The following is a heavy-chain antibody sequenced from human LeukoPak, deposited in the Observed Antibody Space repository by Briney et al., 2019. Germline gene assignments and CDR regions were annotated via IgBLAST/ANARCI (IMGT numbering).Heavy chain of an antibody. D-gene: IGHD3-10*01. CDR2: IYYSGST. CDR1: GGSFSLCY. J-gene: IGHJ3*02. CDR3: ASAPRGAQDAFDI. V-gene: IGHV4-34*01. Sequence: SETLSLTCAVYGGSFSLCYWTWIRQSPGKGLEWIGSIYYSGSTYYNPSLKSRVTISVDTSKNQFSLKLSSVTAADTAVYYCASAPRGAQDAFDIWGQGTMVTVSS.